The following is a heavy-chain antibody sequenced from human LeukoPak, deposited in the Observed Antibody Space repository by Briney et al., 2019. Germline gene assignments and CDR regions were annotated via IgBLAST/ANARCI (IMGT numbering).Heavy chain of an antibody. D-gene: IGHD3-16*02. V-gene: IGHV1-8*03. CDR1: GYTFTSCD. J-gene: IGHJ3*02. CDR3: ARGSITFGGVIVGDAFDI. Sequence: ASVKVSCKASGYTFTSCDINWVRQATGQGLEWMGWMNPNSGNTGYAQKFQGRVTITRNTSISTAYMELSSLRSEDTAVYYCARGSITFGGVIVGDAFDIWGQGTMVTVSS. CDR2: MNPNSGNT.